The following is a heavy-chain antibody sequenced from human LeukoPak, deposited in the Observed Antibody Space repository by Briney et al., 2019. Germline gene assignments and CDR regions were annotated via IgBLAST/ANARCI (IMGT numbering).Heavy chain of an antibody. V-gene: IGHV3-53*01. Sequence: GGSLRLSCAASGFTVSSNYMSWVRQAPGTGLEWVSEIYSDGSTYYAASVKGRFSISRDKSKNTVYLQMNSLRAEDTAVYYCARLRWEQTGYSSDYWGQGTLVTVSS. J-gene: IGHJ4*02. CDR2: IYSDGST. CDR3: ARLRWEQTGYSSDY. CDR1: GFTVSSNY. D-gene: IGHD4-23*01.